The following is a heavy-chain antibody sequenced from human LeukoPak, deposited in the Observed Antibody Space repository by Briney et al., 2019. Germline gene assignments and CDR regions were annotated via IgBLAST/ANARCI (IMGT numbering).Heavy chain of an antibody. D-gene: IGHD3-22*01. Sequence: GGSLRLSCAASGFTVSSNYMSWVRQAPGKGLEWVSVIYSGGSTYYADSVKGRLTISRDNSKNTLYLQMNSLRAEDTAVYYCARLIANWFDPWGQGTLFTVSS. CDR2: IYSGGST. CDR1: GFTVSSNY. J-gene: IGHJ5*02. CDR3: ARLIANWFDP. V-gene: IGHV3-53*01.